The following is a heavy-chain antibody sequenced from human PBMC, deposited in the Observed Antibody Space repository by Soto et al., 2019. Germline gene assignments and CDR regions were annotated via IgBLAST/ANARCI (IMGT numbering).Heavy chain of an antibody. D-gene: IGHD1-1*01. CDR2: ISGSGNSI. J-gene: IGHJ5*02. CDR3: ATLSTQFDR. V-gene: IGHV3-11*01. CDR1: VFTCSDYY. Sequence: SLRLSCSASVFTCSDYYMSWIRQAPGMGLEWVSYISGSGNSIYYADSVKGRFTISRDNAKNSLYLQMNSLRVEDTAVYYCATLSTQFDRWGQGNLVTVSS.